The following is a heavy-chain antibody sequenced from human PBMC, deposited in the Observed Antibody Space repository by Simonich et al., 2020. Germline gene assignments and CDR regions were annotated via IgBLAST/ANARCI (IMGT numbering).Heavy chain of an antibody. CDR1: GYTFPGYY. CDR2: INPNSGGT. V-gene: IGHV1-2*02. CDR3: ARGRLTGDKGAFDI. Sequence: QVQLVQSGAEENKPGASVKVSCKASGYTFPGYYMHWGRQAPGQGLEWMGWINPNSGGTNYAQKFQGRVTMTRDTSISTAYMELSRLRSDDTAVYYCARGRLTGDKGAFDIWGQGTMVTVSS. D-gene: IGHD7-27*01. J-gene: IGHJ3*02.